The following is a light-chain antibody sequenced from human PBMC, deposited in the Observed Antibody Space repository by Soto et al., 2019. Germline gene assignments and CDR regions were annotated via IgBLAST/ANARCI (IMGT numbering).Light chain of an antibody. CDR3: QQLSRYPLT. Sequence: DIQLTQSQSVLSASVGDPVTITCRASQALSNYLAWYQQKPGKAPDLLNYSASTSQSGVPSRFSGSGSETEFSLTIRALQPEDFATYYCQQLSRYPLTFGGGTKVDIK. V-gene: IGKV1-9*01. J-gene: IGKJ4*01. CDR2: SAS. CDR1: QALSNY.